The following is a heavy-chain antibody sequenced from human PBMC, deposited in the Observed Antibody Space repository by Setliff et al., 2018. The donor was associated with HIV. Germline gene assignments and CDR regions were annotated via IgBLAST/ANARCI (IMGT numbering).Heavy chain of an antibody. CDR3: ARRGGYGDYPLYFDY. D-gene: IGHD4-17*01. J-gene: IGHJ4*02. CDR2: ISAYNGNT. CDR1: GYSFTFYG. V-gene: IGHV1-18*01. Sequence: ASVKVSCKASGYSFTFYGLNWVRQAPGQGLEWMGWISAYNGNTNYAQKFQGRITVAAVEATSTAYMELSSLTFDDTAVYYCARRGGYGDYPLYFDYWGQGTLVTVSS.